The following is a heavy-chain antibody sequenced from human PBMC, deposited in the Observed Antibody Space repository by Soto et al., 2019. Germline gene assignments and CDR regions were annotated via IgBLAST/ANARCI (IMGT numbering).Heavy chain of an antibody. V-gene: IGHV4-31*03. D-gene: IGHD3-22*01. CDR2: IYYSGST. CDR3: ARGHHSSGYCFDY. CDR1: GGSISSGGYY. Sequence: QVQLQESCRGLVKPSQTLSLTCTVSGGSISSGGYYWSWIRQHPGKGLEWIGYIYYSGSTYYNPSLKSRVTISVDTSKNQFSLKLSSVTAADTAVYYCARGHHSSGYCFDYWGQGTLVTVSS. J-gene: IGHJ4*02.